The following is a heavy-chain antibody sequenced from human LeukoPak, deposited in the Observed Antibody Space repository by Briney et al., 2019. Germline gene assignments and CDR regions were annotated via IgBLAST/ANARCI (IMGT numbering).Heavy chain of an antibody. CDR2: ISMNVQTT. D-gene: IGHD1-1*01. V-gene: IGHV3-64D*06. Sequence: GGPLRLSCSASGFTFTSHVMHWVRQAPGKGLQYVSGISMNVQTTYYAGSVKGRFTISRDSSKNTVNLQMNSLTAEDTAVYYCVREGLERRTNSDYWGQGTLVSVSS. CDR3: VREGLERRTNSDY. CDR1: GFTFTSHV. J-gene: IGHJ4*02.